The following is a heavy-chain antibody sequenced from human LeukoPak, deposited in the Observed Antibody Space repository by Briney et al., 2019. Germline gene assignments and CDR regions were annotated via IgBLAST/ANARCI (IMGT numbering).Heavy chain of an antibody. Sequence: SVKVSCKASGGTFSSYAISWVRQAPGQGLEWMGGTIPIFGTANYAQKFQGRVTITADESTSTAYMELSSLRSEDTAVYYCARGGVAVAGTGYYYYYMDVWGKGTTVTVSS. V-gene: IGHV1-69*13. CDR3: ARGGVAVAGTGYYYYYMDV. CDR1: GGTFSSYA. CDR2: TIPIFGTA. J-gene: IGHJ6*03. D-gene: IGHD6-19*01.